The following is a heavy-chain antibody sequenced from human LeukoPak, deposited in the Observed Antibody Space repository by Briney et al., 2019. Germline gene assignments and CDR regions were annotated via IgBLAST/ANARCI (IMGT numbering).Heavy chain of an antibody. D-gene: IGHD3-10*01. J-gene: IGHJ6*03. CDR1: GFTFSSYA. Sequence: GGSLRLSCAASGFTFSSYAMHWVRQAPGKGLEWVAAISFDGSNEYYADSVKGRFTISRDNSKNTLFLQMNSLRAEDTAVYYCARDRALVSMVRGVMGYFYYYMDVWGKGTTVTISS. CDR2: ISFDGSNE. V-gene: IGHV3-30*04. CDR3: ARDRALVSMVRGVMGYFYYYMDV.